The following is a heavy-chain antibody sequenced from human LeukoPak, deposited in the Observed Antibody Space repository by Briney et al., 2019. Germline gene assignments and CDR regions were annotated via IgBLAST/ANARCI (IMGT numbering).Heavy chain of an antibody. D-gene: IGHD1-7*01. J-gene: IGHJ6*02. V-gene: IGHV4-59*08. Sequence: SETLSLTCTVSGGSISSYYWSWIRQPPGKGLEWIGCVYYTGSTNYNPSLKSRVTISVDTSKNHFPLKLTSVTAADTAVYFCARLLAGTTKDYYHGMDVWGQGTTVTVSS. CDR2: VYYTGST. CDR3: ARLLAGTTKDYYHGMDV. CDR1: GGSISSYY.